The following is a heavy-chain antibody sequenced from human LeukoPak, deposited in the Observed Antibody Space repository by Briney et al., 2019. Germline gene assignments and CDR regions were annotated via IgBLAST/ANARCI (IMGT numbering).Heavy chain of an antibody. CDR1: GLTFSSYW. J-gene: IGHJ4*02. CDR2: IKQDGSEK. Sequence: GGSLRLSCAASGLTFSSYWMSWVRQAPGKGLEWVANIKQDGSEKYYVDSVKGRFTISRDNAKNSLYLQMNSLRAEDTAVYYCARDRTGSGWYKDYWGQGILVTVSS. D-gene: IGHD6-19*01. V-gene: IGHV3-7*04. CDR3: ARDRTGSGWYKDY.